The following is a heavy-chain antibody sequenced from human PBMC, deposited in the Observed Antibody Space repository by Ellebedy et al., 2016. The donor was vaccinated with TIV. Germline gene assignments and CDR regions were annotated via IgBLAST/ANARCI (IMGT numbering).Heavy chain of an antibody. Sequence: GESLKISCAASGFTFSSYSMNWVRQAPGKGLEWVSYIGSSGSTIYYADSVKGRFTISRDNAKNSLYLQMNSLRAEDTAVYYCAREENYDGGFDMWGQGTMVTVSS. CDR1: GFTFSSYS. CDR2: IGSSGSTI. CDR3: AREENYDGGFDM. D-gene: IGHD3-22*01. J-gene: IGHJ3*02. V-gene: IGHV3-48*01.